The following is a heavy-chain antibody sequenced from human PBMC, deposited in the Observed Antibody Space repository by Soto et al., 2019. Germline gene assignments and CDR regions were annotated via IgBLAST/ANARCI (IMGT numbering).Heavy chain of an antibody. CDR1: GGSISSSY. Sequence: PSETLSLTCTVSGGSISSSYWSWIRQPPGKGLEWLAYIYDDGSANYNPSLKSRATISLDMSKNQFSLKLTSVTAADTAVYYCASSPVTGIYYAMDVWGQGTTVTVSS. V-gene: IGHV4-59*01. CDR2: IYDDGSA. D-gene: IGHD6-19*01. J-gene: IGHJ6*02. CDR3: ASSPVTGIYYAMDV.